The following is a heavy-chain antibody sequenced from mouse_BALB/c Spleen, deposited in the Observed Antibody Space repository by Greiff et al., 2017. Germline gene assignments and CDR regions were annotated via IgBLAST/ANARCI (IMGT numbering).Heavy chain of an antibody. CDR1: GFAFSSYD. V-gene: IGHV5-12-1*01. D-gene: IGHD2-2*01. Sequence: DVKLVESGGGLVKPGGSLKLSCAASGFAFSSYDMSWVRQTPEKRLEWVAYISSGGGSTYYPDTVKGRFTISRDNAKNTLYLQMSSLKSEDTAMYYCARRVTATGYYYAMDYWGQGTSVTVSS. J-gene: IGHJ4*01. CDR3: ARRVTATGYYYAMDY. CDR2: ISSGGGST.